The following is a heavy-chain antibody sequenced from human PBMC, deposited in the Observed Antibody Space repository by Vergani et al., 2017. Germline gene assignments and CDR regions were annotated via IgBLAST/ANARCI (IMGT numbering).Heavy chain of an antibody. Sequence: EVQLVQSGAEVKKPGESLKIPCKGSGYSFTTYWIGWVRQMPGKGLDWMGIIYPGDSDTRYSPSFQGQVTISADKSISTAYRQWSSLKASDTAMYYCARRLDGYCSGGSCYSPGAFDIWGQGTMVTVSS. CDR3: ARRLDGYCSGGSCYSPGAFDI. J-gene: IGHJ3*02. V-gene: IGHV5-51*01. D-gene: IGHD2-15*01. CDR2: IYPGDSDT. CDR1: GYSFTTYW.